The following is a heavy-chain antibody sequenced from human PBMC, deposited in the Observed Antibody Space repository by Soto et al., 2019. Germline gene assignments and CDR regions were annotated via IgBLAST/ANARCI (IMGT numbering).Heavy chain of an antibody. V-gene: IGHV1-69*02. Sequence: SVTDSCKASGGNFSSYTISWVRQTPGQGLEWKGRIIPTLGIANYAQKFQGRVTITADKSTSTAYMELSSLRSEDTAVYYSVTAGSDWGSGAFDIWGQGTMVTVSS. CDR2: IIPTLGIA. CDR1: GGNFSSYT. CDR3: VTAGSDWGSGAFDI. D-gene: IGHD7-27*01. J-gene: IGHJ3*02.